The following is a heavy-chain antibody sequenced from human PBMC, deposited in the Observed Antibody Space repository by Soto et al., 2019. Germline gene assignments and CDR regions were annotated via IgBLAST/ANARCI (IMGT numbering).Heavy chain of an antibody. CDR3: ARQEYYDYVWGSYRPPLFDY. V-gene: IGHV4-39*01. Sequence: SETLSLTCTVSGGSISSSSYYWGWIRQPPGKGLEWIGSIYYSGSTYYNPSLKSRVTISVDTSKNQFSLKLSSVTAADTAVYYCARQEYYDYVWGSYRPPLFDYWGQGTLVTVSS. J-gene: IGHJ4*02. D-gene: IGHD3-16*02. CDR1: GGSISSSSYY. CDR2: IYYSGST.